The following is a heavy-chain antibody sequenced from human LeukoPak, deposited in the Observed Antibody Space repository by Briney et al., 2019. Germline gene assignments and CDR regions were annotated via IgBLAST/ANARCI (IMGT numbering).Heavy chain of an antibody. CDR2: IYYSGST. Sequence: SETLSLTCTVSGGSISSSSYYWGWIRQPPGKGLEWIGSIYYSGSTYYNPSLKSRVTISVDTSKNQFSLKLNSMTAADTAVYYCARGGYNYGYIYWGQGTLVTVSS. J-gene: IGHJ4*02. V-gene: IGHV4-39*07. D-gene: IGHD5-18*01. CDR1: GGSISSSSYY. CDR3: ARGGYNYGYIY.